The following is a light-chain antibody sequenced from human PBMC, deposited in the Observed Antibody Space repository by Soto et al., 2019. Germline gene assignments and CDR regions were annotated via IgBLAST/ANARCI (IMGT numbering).Light chain of an antibody. J-gene: IGLJ1*01. Sequence: QSALTQPASVSGSPGQSITISCTGTSSDIGGYNYVSWYQQHPGKAPKLMIYEVSNRPSGVSNRFSGSKSGNTASLTISGLQAEDEADYYCNSYTRSITNYVFGTGTKLTVL. V-gene: IGLV2-14*01. CDR3: NSYTRSITNYV. CDR1: SSDIGGYNY. CDR2: EVS.